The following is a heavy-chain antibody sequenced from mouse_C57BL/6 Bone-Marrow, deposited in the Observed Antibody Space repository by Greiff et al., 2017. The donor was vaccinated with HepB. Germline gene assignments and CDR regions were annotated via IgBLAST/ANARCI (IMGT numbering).Heavy chain of an antibody. J-gene: IGHJ4*01. Sequence: EVKLEESGGGLVQPGGSMKLSCVASGFTFSNYWMNWVRQSPEKGLEWVAQIRLKSDNYATNYAESVKGRFTISRDDSKSSVYLQMNNLRAEDTGIYYCTDNYYAMDYWGQGTSVTVSS. CDR3: TDNYYAMDY. CDR2: IRLKSDNYAT. CDR1: GFTFSNYW. V-gene: IGHV6-3*01.